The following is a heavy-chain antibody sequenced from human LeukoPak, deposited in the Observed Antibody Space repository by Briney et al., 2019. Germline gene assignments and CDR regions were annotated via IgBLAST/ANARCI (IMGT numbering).Heavy chain of an antibody. J-gene: IGHJ1*01. CDR2: INHSGST. Sequence: PSETLSLTCAVYGGSFSGYYWSWIRQPPGKGLEWIGEINHSGSTNYNPSLKSRVTISADTSKNPFSLKLSSVTAADTAVYYCAIGRLGSRAGFQNWGQGTLVTVSS. CDR3: AIGRLGSRAGFQN. V-gene: IGHV4-34*01. D-gene: IGHD3-16*01. CDR1: GGSFSGYY.